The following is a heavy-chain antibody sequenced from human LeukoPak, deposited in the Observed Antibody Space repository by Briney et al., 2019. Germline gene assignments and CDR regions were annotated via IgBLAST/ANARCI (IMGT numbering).Heavy chain of an antibody. V-gene: IGHV3-23*01. CDR3: AKNPTRGSWTLGDY. J-gene: IGHJ4*02. CDR1: GFTFSSYV. CDR2: ISGSGGST. D-gene: IGHD6-13*01. Sequence: PGGPLRLSCAASGFTFSSYVMSWVRQAPGKGLEWVSAISGSGGSTYYADSVKGRFTISRDNSKNTLYLQMNSLRAEDTAVYYCAKNPTRGSWTLGDYWGQGTLVTVSS.